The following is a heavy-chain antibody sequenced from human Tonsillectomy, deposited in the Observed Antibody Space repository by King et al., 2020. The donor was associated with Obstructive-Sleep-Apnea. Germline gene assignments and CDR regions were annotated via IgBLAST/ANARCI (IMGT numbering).Heavy chain of an antibody. D-gene: IGHD2-2*01. CDR2: MSYDGSFE. CDR3: AKCHDGSFYRAFDY. V-gene: IGHV3-30*04. CDR1: GFTFSSYA. J-gene: IGHJ4*02. Sequence: VQLVESGGGVVQPGRSLRLSCVASGFTFSSYAMNWVRQAPGKGLEWVAFMSYDGSFECYADSVKGRFTISRDNSEKTLYLQMNSLRDEDTAFYYCAKCHDGSFYRAFDYWGQGTLVTVSS.